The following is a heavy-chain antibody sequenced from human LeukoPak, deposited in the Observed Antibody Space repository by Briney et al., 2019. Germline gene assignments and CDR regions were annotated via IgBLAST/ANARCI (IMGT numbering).Heavy chain of an antibody. J-gene: IGHJ4*02. D-gene: IGHD6-13*01. CDR2: INLSGGNT. Sequence: ASVKVSCKASGYTFTSYYMHWVRQAPGQGLEWMGIINLSGGNTNYAQKFQGRVTMTRDTSTSTVYMELSSLRSEGTAMYYCAREAPGGYFDYWGQGTLVTVSS. V-gene: IGHV1-46*01. CDR3: AREAPGGYFDY. CDR1: GYTFTSYY.